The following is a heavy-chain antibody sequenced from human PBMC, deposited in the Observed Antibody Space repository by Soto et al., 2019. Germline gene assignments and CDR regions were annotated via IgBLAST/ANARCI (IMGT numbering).Heavy chain of an antibody. J-gene: IGHJ6*02. D-gene: IGHD2-15*01. CDR2: ISYDGSNK. CDR1: GFTFSSYG. CDR3: AKDIVVVVAAQDYYGMDV. Sequence: QVQLVESGGGVVQPGRSLRLSCAASGFTFSSYGMHWVRQAPGKGLEWVAVISYDGSNKYYADSVKGRFTISRDNSKNTLYLQMNSLRAEDTAVSYCAKDIVVVVAAQDYYGMDVWGQGTTVTVSS. V-gene: IGHV3-30*18.